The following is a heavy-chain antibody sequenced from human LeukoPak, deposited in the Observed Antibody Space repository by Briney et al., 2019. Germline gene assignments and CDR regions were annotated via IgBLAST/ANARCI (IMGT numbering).Heavy chain of an antibody. Sequence: GGSLRLSCAVSGFSVTTNDMSWVRQAPGKGLEWVSVIYSGERTYYADSVKGRFTISRDNSKNTLYLQMNNLRAEDTVIYYCARDWGDDWGQGNLVTVSS. J-gene: IGHJ4*02. D-gene: IGHD3-16*01. CDR2: IYSGERT. V-gene: IGHV3-53*01. CDR3: ARDWGDD. CDR1: GFSVTTND.